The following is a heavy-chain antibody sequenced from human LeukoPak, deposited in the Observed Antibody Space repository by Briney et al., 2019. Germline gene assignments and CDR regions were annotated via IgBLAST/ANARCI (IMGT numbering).Heavy chain of an antibody. CDR3: ARAPYCIGGSCRFDY. Sequence: GGSLRLSCAVSGFTSSRYWMSWVPQAPGKGLEWVANIKQDGSEKYYVDSVKGRFTISRDNAKNSLYLQMNSLRAEDTAVYYCARAPYCIGGSCRFDYWGQGTLVTVSS. CDR2: IKQDGSEK. D-gene: IGHD2-15*01. J-gene: IGHJ4*02. CDR1: GFTSSRYW. V-gene: IGHV3-7*03.